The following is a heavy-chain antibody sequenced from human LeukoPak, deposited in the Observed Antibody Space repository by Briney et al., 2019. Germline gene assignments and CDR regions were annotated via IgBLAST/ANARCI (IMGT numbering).Heavy chain of an antibody. Sequence: GGSLRLSCAASGFRSSTFEMNWVRQAPGKGLEWISYISSSGSTVHYADSVKGRFTVSRDNAQNSLFLQMNGLRDEDTAIYYCAREYYGLLTGYYLDHWGQGTLVTVSS. CDR3: AREYYGLLTGYYLDH. J-gene: IGHJ4*02. CDR1: GFRSSTFE. V-gene: IGHV3-48*03. D-gene: IGHD3-9*01. CDR2: ISSSGSTV.